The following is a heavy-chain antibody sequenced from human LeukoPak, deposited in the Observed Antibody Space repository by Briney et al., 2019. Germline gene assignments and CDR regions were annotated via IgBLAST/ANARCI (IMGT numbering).Heavy chain of an antibody. J-gene: IGHJ5*02. Sequence: KSGGSLRLSCAASGFTFSSYAMSWIRQPPGKGLEWIGEINHSGSTNYNPSLKSRVTISVDTSKNQFSLKLSSVTAADTAVYYCARVGATVTTDWFDPWGQGTLVTVSS. CDR1: GFTFSSYA. CDR2: INHSGST. D-gene: IGHD4-17*01. V-gene: IGHV4-34*01. CDR3: ARVGATVTTDWFDP.